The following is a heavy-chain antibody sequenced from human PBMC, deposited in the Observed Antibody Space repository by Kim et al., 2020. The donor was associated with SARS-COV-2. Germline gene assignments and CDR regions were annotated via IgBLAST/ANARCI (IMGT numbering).Heavy chain of an antibody. V-gene: IGHV3-21*01. CDR2: ISSSSSYI. J-gene: IGHJ6*02. D-gene: IGHD5-12*01. Sequence: GGSLRLSCAVSGFTFSSYSMNWVRQAPGKGLEWVSSISSSSSYIYYADSVQGRFTISRDNAKNSLYLQMNSLRAEDTAVYYCARVREGYSGYDSYYYYGVDVWGQGTTVTVSS. CDR1: GFTFSSYS. CDR3: ARVREGYSGYDSYYYYGVDV.